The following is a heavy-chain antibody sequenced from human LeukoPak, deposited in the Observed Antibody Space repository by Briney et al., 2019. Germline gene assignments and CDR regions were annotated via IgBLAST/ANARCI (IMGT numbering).Heavy chain of an antibody. CDR3: AKSAATKIDY. D-gene: IGHD5-12*01. V-gene: IGHV3-23*01. J-gene: IGHJ4*02. Sequence: GGSLRLSCAASGITFSNYAMSWVRQAPGKGLEWVSGISGSGGNTHYADSVKGRFTISRDNSKNTLCLEMNSLRAEDTAVYYCAKSAATKIDYWGQGTLVTVSS. CDR2: ISGSGGNT. CDR1: GITFSNYA.